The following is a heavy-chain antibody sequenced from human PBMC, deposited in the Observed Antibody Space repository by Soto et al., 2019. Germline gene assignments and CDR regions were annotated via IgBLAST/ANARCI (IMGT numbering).Heavy chain of an antibody. CDR2: INPASGST. D-gene: IGHD6-13*01. CDR3: ARDLAAGDH. Sequence: QVQLVQSGAEVKKPGASVKVSCRTSGYTFTHYYIHWVRQAPGQGLEWLGIINPASGSTNYAQDFQGRDTVTMDTSTTTVYMELSGMRAEDTAIFYGARDLAAGDHWGQGTLVTVSS. J-gene: IGHJ4*02. CDR1: GYTFTHYY. V-gene: IGHV1-46*01.